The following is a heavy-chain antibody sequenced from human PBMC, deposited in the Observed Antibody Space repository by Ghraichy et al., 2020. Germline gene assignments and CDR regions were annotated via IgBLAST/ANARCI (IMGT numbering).Heavy chain of an antibody. V-gene: IGHV5-51*01. CDR2: SWPGDPDA. Sequence: GESLNISCQTSGYDFNIFWIGWVRQVPGKGLEWVGTSWPGDPDADYSPSFQGRVTMSADRSITTIYLYWRSLKASDTAIYYCARLGSGTTAFDFWGPGTMVTVSS. D-gene: IGHD6-19*01. J-gene: IGHJ3*01. CDR1: GYDFNIFW. CDR3: ARLGSGTTAFDF.